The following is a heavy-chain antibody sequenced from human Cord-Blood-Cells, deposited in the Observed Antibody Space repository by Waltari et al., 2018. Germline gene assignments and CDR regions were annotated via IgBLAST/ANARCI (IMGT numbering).Heavy chain of an antibody. Sequence: QVQLQQWGAGLLKPSETLSLTCAVYGGSFSGYYWSWISQPPGKGLEWIGKINHSGSTNYNPSLKSRVTISVDTSKNQFSLKLSSVTAADTAVYYCARLGQPQRIAARPSYYFDYWGQGTLVTVSS. D-gene: IGHD6-6*01. CDR1: GGSFSGYY. CDR3: ARLGQPQRIAARPSYYFDY. CDR2: INHSGST. V-gene: IGHV4-34*01. J-gene: IGHJ4*02.